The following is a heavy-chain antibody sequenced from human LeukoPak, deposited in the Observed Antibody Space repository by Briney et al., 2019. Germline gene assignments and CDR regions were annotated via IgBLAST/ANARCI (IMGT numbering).Heavy chain of an antibody. J-gene: IGHJ4*02. D-gene: IGHD2-2*02. CDR1: GFTFSSYA. CDR3: AKDPLGYCSSTSCDTVLYFDY. CDR2: ISGSGGST. V-gene: IGHV3-23*01. Sequence: GGSLRLSCAASGFTFSSYAMSWVRQAPGKGLEWVSAISGSGGSTYYADSVKGRFTISRDNSKNTLYLKMNSLRAEDRAVYYCAKDPLGYCSSTSCDTVLYFDYWGKGTLVTVSS.